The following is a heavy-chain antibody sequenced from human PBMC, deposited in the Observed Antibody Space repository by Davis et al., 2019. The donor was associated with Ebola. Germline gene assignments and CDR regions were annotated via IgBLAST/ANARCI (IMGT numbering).Heavy chain of an antibody. CDR2: ISGTDGTT. J-gene: IGHJ6*02. CDR1: GFAFSRHA. V-gene: IGHV3-23*01. CDR3: AGAEEDTAMVTFYYYYYGMDV. Sequence: GESLKISCAASGFAFSRHAMSWVRQAPGKGLEWVSAISGTDGTTYYAGSVKGRFTISRDNSKNTLYLQMNSLRAEDTAVYYCAGAEEDTAMVTFYYYYYGMDVWGQGTTVTVSS. D-gene: IGHD5-18*01.